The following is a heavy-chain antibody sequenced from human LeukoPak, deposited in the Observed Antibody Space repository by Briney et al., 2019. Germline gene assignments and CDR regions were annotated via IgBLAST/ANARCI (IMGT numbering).Heavy chain of an antibody. CDR2: LYYSGST. J-gene: IGHJ5*02. CDR3: ARVGIADSSSWYVWFDP. D-gene: IGHD6-13*01. CDR1: GGSISSYY. V-gene: IGHV4-59*01. Sequence: SETLSLTCTVSGGSISSYYWSWLRQPPGKGLEWIGYLYYSGSTNYNPSLKSRVTISVDTSKNQFSLKLSSVTAADTAVYYCARVGIADSSSWYVWFDPWGQGTLVTVSS.